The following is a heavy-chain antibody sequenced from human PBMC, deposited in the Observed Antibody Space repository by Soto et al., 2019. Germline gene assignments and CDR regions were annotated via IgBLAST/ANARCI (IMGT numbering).Heavy chain of an antibody. CDR3: ARQGWDYSNYDVYFDY. Sequence: GGSLRLSCAASGFTFSSYWMSWVRQAPGKGLEWVANIKQDGSEKYYVDSVKGRFTISRDNAKNSLYLQMNSLRAEDTAVYYCARQGWDYSNYDVYFDYWGQGTLVTVSS. CDR2: IKQDGSEK. J-gene: IGHJ4*02. V-gene: IGHV3-7*01. CDR1: GFTFSSYW. D-gene: IGHD4-4*01.